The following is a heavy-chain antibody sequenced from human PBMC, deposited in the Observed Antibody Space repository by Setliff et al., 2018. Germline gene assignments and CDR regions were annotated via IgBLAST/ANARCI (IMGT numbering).Heavy chain of an antibody. V-gene: IGHV1-46*03. D-gene: IGHD6-19*01. CDR3: ARVYLAGSGWDKANALDI. CDR1: GYTLTNYY. CDR2: INPSGGLT. Sequence: RASVKVSCKASGYTLTNYYMHWVRQAPGQGLEWMGIINPSGGLTRYAQKFQGRVTMTRDTSTSTVYMEVSSLRSEDTAVYYCARVYLAGSGWDKANALDIWGQGTMVTVS. J-gene: IGHJ3*02.